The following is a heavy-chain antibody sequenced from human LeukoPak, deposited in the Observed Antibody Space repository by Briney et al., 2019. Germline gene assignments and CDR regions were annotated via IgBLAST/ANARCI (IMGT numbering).Heavy chain of an antibody. D-gene: IGHD3-3*01. J-gene: IGHJ4*02. V-gene: IGHV3-30*03. CDR3: ARGLYYDFWSGYYQDFDY. CDR2: ISYDGSNK. CDR1: GFTFSSYG. Sequence: GRSLRLSCAASGFTFSSYGMHRVRQAPGKGLEWVAVISYDGSNKYYADSVKGRFTISRDNSKNTLYLQMNSLRAEDTAVYYCARGLYYDFWSGYYQDFDYWGQGTLVTVSS.